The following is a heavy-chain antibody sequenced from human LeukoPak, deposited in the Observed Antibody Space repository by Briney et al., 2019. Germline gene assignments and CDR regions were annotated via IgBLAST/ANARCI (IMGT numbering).Heavy chain of an antibody. D-gene: IGHD1-26*01. CDR2: ISWNSGSI. J-gene: IGHJ4*02. V-gene: IGHV3-9*01. Sequence: SLRLSCAASGFTFDDYAMHWVRQAPGKGLEWVSGISWNSGSIGYADSVKGRFTISRDNAKNSLYLQMNSLRAEDTAVYYCARGADIVGATTGYYFDYWGQGTLVTVSS. CDR1: GFTFDDYA. CDR3: ARGADIVGATTGYYFDY.